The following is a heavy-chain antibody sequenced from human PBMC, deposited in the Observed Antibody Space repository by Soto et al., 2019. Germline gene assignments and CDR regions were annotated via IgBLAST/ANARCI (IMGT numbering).Heavy chain of an antibody. CDR3: ASTSTSGTRFDY. CDR2: VYHSGST. D-gene: IGHD1-1*01. Sequence: QVQLQESGPGLVKPSGTLSLTCAVSGGSISTSNWWSWVRQPPGKGLEWIGEVYHSGSTNYNPSFKRRVPMAVNKSKNQFSLELNSVTAADRGLHYCASTSTSGTRFDYWGKGSLVTVSS. CDR1: GGSISTSNW. V-gene: IGHV4-4*02. J-gene: IGHJ4*02.